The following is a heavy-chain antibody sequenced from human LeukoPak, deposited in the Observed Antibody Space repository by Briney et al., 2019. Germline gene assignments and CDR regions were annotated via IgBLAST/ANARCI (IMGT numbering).Heavy chain of an antibody. J-gene: IGHJ6*02. CDR2: MNPNSGNT. CDR3: ARGPEPLRFLEWYYYYYGMDV. V-gene: IGHV1-8*01. D-gene: IGHD3-3*01. Sequence: ASVKVSCKASGYTFTSYAIHWVRQAPGQRLEWMGWMNPNSGNTGYAQKFQGRVTMTRNTSISTAYMELSSLRSEDTAVYYCARGPEPLRFLEWYYYYYGMDVWGQGTTVTVSS. CDR1: GYTFTSYA.